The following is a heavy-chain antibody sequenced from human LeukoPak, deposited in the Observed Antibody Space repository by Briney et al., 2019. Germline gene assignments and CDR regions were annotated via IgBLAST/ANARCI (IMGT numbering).Heavy chain of an antibody. CDR3: ARDFSGSQCFDY. J-gene: IGHJ4*02. Sequence: PGGSLRLSCAASGFTVSSNYMSWVRQAPGKGLEWVSVIYSGGSTYYADPVKGRFTISRDNSKNTLYLQMNSLRAEDTAVYYCARDFSGSQCFDYWGQGTLVTVSS. D-gene: IGHD1-26*01. CDR1: GFTVSSNY. V-gene: IGHV3-66*01. CDR2: IYSGGST.